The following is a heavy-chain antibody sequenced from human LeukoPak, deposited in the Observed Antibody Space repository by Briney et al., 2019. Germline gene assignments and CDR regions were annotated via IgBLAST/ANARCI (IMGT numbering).Heavy chain of an antibody. V-gene: IGHV3-48*03. J-gene: IGHJ4*02. D-gene: IGHD3-3*02. CDR3: ARLAYLDY. CDR2: ISTSVSTT. Sequence: AGGSLRLSCAASGFTFSNYEMSWVRQAPGEGPEWISYISTSVSTTYYADSVKGRFTISRDNAKNSLYLQMNSLRVEDSAVYYCARLAYLDYWGQGTLVTVSS. CDR1: GFTFSNYE.